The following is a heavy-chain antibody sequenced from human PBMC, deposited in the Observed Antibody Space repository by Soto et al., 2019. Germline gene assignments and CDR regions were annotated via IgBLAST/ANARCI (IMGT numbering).Heavy chain of an antibody. CDR2: ISGSGAYT. CDR1: GFTFSTYA. J-gene: IGHJ4*02. D-gene: IGHD2-2*01. CDR3: ARDRHPYSTKYYFDY. V-gene: IGHV3-23*01. Sequence: PAGSLRLSCAASGFTFSTYAMNWVRRPPGKGLEWVSSISGSGAYTYYADSVQGRFTISRDNSKNTLNLQMNSLRAEDTAVYYCARDRHPYSTKYYFDYWGQGTLVTVSS.